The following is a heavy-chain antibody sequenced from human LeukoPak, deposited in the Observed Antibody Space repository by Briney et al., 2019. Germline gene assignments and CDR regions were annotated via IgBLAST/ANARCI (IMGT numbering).Heavy chain of an antibody. CDR3: ARDWGWELPTLPDY. Sequence: PGRSLRLSCAASGFTFSSYAMHWVRQAPGKGLEWVAVISYDGSNKYYADSVKGRFTISRDNSKNTLYLQMNSLRAEDTAVYYCARDWGWELPTLPDYWGQGTLSPSPQ. CDR1: GFTFSSYA. V-gene: IGHV3-30-3*01. D-gene: IGHD1-26*01. CDR2: ISYDGSNK. J-gene: IGHJ4*02.